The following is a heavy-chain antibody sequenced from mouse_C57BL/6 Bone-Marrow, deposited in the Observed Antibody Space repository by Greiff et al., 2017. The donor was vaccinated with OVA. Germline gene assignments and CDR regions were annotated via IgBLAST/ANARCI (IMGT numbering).Heavy chain of an antibody. V-gene: IGHV5-12*01. CDR3: ARRTAQAFAMDY. Sequence: EVKLMESGGGLVQPGGSLNLSYPSSGFTFSDYYMYWVRQTPEKRLEWVAYISNGGGSTYYPDTVKGRFTISRDNAKNTLYLQMSRLKSEDTAMYYCARRTAQAFAMDYWGQGTSVTVSS. CDR1: GFTFSDYY. J-gene: IGHJ4*01. CDR2: ISNGGGST. D-gene: IGHD3-2*02.